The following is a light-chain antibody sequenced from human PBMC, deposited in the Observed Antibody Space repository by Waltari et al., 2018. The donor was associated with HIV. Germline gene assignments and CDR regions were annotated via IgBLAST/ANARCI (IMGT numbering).Light chain of an antibody. Sequence: SYVLTQPPSVSVAPGETATITCWGSDIQSKSVIWYQQRPGRAPVGVIHYDTDRPSGITERFSGSNSRNTATLIISRVEAGDEADYYCQVWDSSSFYVVFGGGTKLTVL. CDR1: DIQSKS. CDR3: QVWDSSSFYVV. V-gene: IGLV3-21*04. CDR2: YDT. J-gene: IGLJ2*01.